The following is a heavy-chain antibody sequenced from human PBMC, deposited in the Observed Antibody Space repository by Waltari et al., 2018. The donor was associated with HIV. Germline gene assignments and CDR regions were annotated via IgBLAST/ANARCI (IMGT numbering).Heavy chain of an antibody. CDR2: IYYSGST. Sequence: QLQLQESGPGLVKPSETLTLTCTVSGGSISSSSYYWGWIRQPPGKGLEWIGTIYYSGSTYYNPSLKSRVTISVDTSKNQFSLNLSSVTAADTAVYYCARWVAGSGGMDVWGQGTTVTVSS. J-gene: IGHJ6*02. D-gene: IGHD2-15*01. CDR3: ARWVAGSGGMDV. CDR1: GGSISSSSYY. V-gene: IGHV4-39*01.